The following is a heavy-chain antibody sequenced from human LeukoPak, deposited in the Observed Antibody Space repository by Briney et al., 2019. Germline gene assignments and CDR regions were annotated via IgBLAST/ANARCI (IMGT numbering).Heavy chain of an antibody. J-gene: IGHJ4*02. CDR2: INPSGGST. CDR3: ARPYFWSGYYKN. V-gene: IGHV1-46*01. Sequence: ASVKVSCKASGYTFTSYYMHWVRQAPGQGLEWMGIINPSGGSTSYAQKFQGRVTMTGDMSTSTVYMELSSLRSEDTAVYYCARPYFWSGYYKNCGQGTLVTVSS. D-gene: IGHD3-3*01. CDR1: GYTFTSYY.